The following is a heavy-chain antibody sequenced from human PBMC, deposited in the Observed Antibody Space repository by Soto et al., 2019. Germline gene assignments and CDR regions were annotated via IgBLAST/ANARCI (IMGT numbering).Heavy chain of an antibody. Sequence: AASVKVSCKASGYTFTSYAMHWVRQAPGQRLEWMGWINAGNGNTKYSQKFQGRVTITRDTSASTAYMELSSLRSEDTAVYYCARDTGDTAMVRAYYFDYWGQGTLVTVSS. CDR2: INAGNGNT. J-gene: IGHJ4*02. CDR1: GYTFTSYA. CDR3: ARDTGDTAMVRAYYFDY. D-gene: IGHD5-18*01. V-gene: IGHV1-3*01.